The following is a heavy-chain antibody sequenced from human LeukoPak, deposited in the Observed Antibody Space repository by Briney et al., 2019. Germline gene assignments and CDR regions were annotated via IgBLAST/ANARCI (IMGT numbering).Heavy chain of an antibody. Sequence: ASVKVSCKVSGYTLTELSMHWVRQAPGKGLEWMGGFDPEDGETIYAQKFQGRVTMTEDTSTDTAYMELSSLRSEDTAVYYCASTGAEWFGDFGMDVWGQGTTVTVSS. J-gene: IGHJ6*02. V-gene: IGHV1-24*01. CDR3: ASTGAEWFGDFGMDV. D-gene: IGHD3-10*01. CDR1: GYTLTELS. CDR2: FDPEDGET.